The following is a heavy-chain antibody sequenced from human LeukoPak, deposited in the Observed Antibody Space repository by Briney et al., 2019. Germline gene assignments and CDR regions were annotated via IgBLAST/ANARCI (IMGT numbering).Heavy chain of an antibody. D-gene: IGHD4/OR15-4a*01. CDR2: ISYDGSNK. Sequence: QPGRSLRLSCAASGFTFSSYGMHWVRQAPGKGLEWVAVISYDGSNKYCADSVKGRFTISRDNSKNTLYLQMNSLRAEDTAVYYCAKQSGADRGHLDFRGQGTLVTVSS. J-gene: IGHJ4*02. V-gene: IGHV3-30*18. CDR3: AKQSGADRGHLDF. CDR1: GFTFSSYG.